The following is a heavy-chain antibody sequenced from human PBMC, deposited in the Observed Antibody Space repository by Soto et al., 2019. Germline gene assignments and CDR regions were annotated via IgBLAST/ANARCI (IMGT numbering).Heavy chain of an antibody. CDR2: INPNSGGT. J-gene: IGHJ4*02. CDR3: ARVRDSGGYTDY. CDR1: GYTFTGYY. Sequence: GASVKVSCKASGYTFTGYYMHWLRQAPGQGLEWMGWINPNSGGTNYAQKFQGRVTMTRDTSISTAYMELSRLRSDDTAVYYCARVRDSGGYTDYWGQGTLVTVSS. V-gene: IGHV1-2*02. D-gene: IGHD3-22*01.